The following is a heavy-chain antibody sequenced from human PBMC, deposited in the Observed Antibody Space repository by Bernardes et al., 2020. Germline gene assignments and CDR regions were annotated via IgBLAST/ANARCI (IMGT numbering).Heavy chain of an antibody. J-gene: IGHJ6*03. CDR2: ISASGSTT. CDR1: GFTFNNYA. CDR3: AKENVYCGGGSFQMYSYLFLFMDV. D-gene: IGHD2-15*01. Sequence: GGSLRLSCVASGFTFNNYAMNWVRQAPGKGLEWVSTISASGSTTYYADSVKGRFTISRDNPENTLFLHMDSLRADDSAVYYCAKENVYCGGGSFQMYSYLFLFMDVWGKGTRVTISS. V-gene: IGHV3-23*01.